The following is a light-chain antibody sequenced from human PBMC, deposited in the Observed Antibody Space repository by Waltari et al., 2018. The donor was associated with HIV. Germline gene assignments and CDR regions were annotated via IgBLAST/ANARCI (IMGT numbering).Light chain of an antibody. CDR2: GNS. CDR1: SFNLWAGSD. CDR3: QSYDTSLSGSGV. J-gene: IGLJ2*01. Sequence: SVLTQPPSVSGAPGQRVTISCTGSSFNLWAGSDVHRYQQLPGTAPRVLIYGNSNRPSGVPDRFSGSKSGTSASLAITGLQAEDEADYYCQSYDTSLSGSGVFGGGTKLTVL. V-gene: IGLV1-40*01.